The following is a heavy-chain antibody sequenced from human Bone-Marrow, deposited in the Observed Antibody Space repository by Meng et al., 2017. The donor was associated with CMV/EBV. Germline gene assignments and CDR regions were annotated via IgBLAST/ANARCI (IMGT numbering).Heavy chain of an antibody. CDR3: AREIGGASSWIPKHYYYYGMDV. CDR2: IYHSGST. J-gene: IGHJ6*02. CDR1: GDSISSDAYY. Sequence: SETLSLTCAVSGDSISSDAYYWGWIRQPPGKGLEWIGSIYHSGSTYYNPSLKSRVTISVDTSKNKFSLKLSSVTAADTAVYYCAREIGGASSWIPKHYYYYGMDVWGQGTTVTVSS. V-gene: IGHV4-38-2*02. D-gene: IGHD6-13*01.